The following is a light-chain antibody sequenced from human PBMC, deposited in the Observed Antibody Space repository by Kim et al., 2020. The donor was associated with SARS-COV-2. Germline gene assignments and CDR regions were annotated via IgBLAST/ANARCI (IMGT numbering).Light chain of an antibody. CDR2: LGS. J-gene: IGKJ3*01. Sequence: PATISFWSSQSLLYCYGYNYLDWYLQKPGQSPQLLIYLGSNRASGVPDRFSGSGSGTDFTLKISRVEAEDVGVYYCMQGVQSPLTFGPGTKVDIK. V-gene: IGKV2-28*01. CDR3: MQGVQSPLT. CDR1: QSLLYCYGYNY.